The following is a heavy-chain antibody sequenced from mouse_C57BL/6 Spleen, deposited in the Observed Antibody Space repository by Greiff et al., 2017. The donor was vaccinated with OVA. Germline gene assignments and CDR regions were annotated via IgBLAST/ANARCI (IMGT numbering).Heavy chain of an antibody. V-gene: IGHV14-4*01. Sequence: EVQLQESGAELVRPGASVKLSCTASGFNIKDDYMHWVKQRPEQGLEWIGWIDPENGDTEYASKFQGKATITADTSSNTAYLQLSSLTSEDTAVYYCTTPYYYGSSVAWFAYWGQGTLVTVSA. CDR1: GFNIKDDY. D-gene: IGHD1-1*01. J-gene: IGHJ3*01. CDR2: IDPENGDT. CDR3: TTPYYYGSSVAWFAY.